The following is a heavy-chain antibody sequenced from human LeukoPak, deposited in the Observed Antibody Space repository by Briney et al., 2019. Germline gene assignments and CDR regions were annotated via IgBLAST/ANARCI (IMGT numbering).Heavy chain of an antibody. J-gene: IGHJ6*03. D-gene: IGHD2-2*01. CDR3: TTIVVVPAARELHSKYYYYYMDV. CDR2: ISSSGSTI. CDR1: GFTFSDYY. Sequence: GGSLRLSCAASGFTFSDYYMSWIRQAPGKGLEWVSYISSSGSTIYYAGSVKGRFTISRDNAKNSLYLQMNSLRAEDTAVYYCTTIVVVPAARELHSKYYYYYMDVWGKGTTVTISS. V-gene: IGHV3-11*01.